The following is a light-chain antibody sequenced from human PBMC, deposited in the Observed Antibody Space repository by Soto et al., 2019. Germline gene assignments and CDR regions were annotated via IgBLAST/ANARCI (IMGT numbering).Light chain of an antibody. CDR3: LQYHSYPYT. CDR1: QSISSW. CDR2: KAS. Sequence: DIQMTQSPSPLSASVGDRVTITCRASQSISSWLTWYQQKPGKAPKVLIYKASSLQSGVPSRFSGSGSGTDFTLTISSLQPDDFATYYCLQYHSYPYTFGQGTKLEIK. J-gene: IGKJ2*01. V-gene: IGKV1-5*03.